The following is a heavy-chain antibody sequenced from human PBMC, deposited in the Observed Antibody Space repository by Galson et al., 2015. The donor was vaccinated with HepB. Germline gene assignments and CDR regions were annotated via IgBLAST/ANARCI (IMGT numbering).Heavy chain of an antibody. CDR2: IIPIFGTA. J-gene: IGHJ3*02. CDR1: GGTFSSYA. D-gene: IGHD2-2*02. Sequence: SVKVSCKASGGTFSSYAISWVRQAPGQGLEWMGGIIPIFGTANYAQKFQGRVTITADESTSTAYMELSSLRSEDTAVYYCAREGSRLCSSTSCYTNAFDIWGQGTMVTVSS. V-gene: IGHV1-69*13. CDR3: AREGSRLCSSTSCYTNAFDI.